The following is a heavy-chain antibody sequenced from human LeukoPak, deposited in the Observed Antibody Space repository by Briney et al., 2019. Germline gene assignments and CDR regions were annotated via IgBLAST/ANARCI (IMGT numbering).Heavy chain of an antibody. CDR3: ASLFYYDSSGCSYYFDY. D-gene: IGHD3-22*01. J-gene: IGHJ4*02. V-gene: IGHV4-59*01. Sequence: SETLSLTCTVSGGSISSYYWSWIRQPPGKGLEWIGHIYHSGSTNYNPSLKSRVTISVDTSKNQFSLKLSSVTAADTALYYCASLFYYDSSGCSYYFDYWGQGTLVTVSS. CDR1: GGSISSYY. CDR2: IYHSGST.